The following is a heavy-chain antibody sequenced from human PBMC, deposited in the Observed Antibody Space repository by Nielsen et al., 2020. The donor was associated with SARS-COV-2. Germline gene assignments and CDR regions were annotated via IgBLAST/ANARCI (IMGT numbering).Heavy chain of an antibody. V-gene: IGHV3-53*01. CDR1: GFTVSSNY. CDR3: AEESGSY. CDR2: IYSGGST. D-gene: IGHD1-26*01. Sequence: GESLKISCAASGFTVSSNYMSWVRQAPGKGLEWVSVIYSGGSTYYADSVKGRFTISRDNSKNTLYLQMNSLRAEDTAVYYCAEESGSYWGQGTLVTVSS. J-gene: IGHJ4*02.